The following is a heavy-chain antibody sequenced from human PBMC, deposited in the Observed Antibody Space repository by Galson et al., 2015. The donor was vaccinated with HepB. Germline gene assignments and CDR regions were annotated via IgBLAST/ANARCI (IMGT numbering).Heavy chain of an antibody. J-gene: IGHJ4*02. V-gene: IGHV1-18*04. Sequence: SVKVSCKASGYTFTSYGISWVRQAPGQGLEWMGWISAYNGNTNYAQKLQGRVTMTTDTSTSTAYMELRSLRSDDTAVYYCASLREGYYYGSGSYYLGQRPYYFDYWGQGTLVTVSS. CDR2: ISAYNGNT. CDR3: ASLREGYYYGSGSYYLGQRPYYFDY. D-gene: IGHD3-10*01. CDR1: GYTFTSYG.